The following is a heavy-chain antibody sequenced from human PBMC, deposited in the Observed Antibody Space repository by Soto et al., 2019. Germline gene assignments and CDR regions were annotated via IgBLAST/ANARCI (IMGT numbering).Heavy chain of an antibody. CDR2: SSNSGTFA. D-gene: IGHD1-1*01. CDR3: ARSGDNFNVLDY. Sequence: QVHLVESGGGLVKPGGSLRLSCAASGFTFSDYYMSWVRQAPGRGLEWISYSSNSGTFARYATSVKGRFSISRDNANNSLYLEMNSLRVEDTAVYYCARSGDNFNVLDYWGQVTPVTVSS. CDR1: GFTFSDYY. J-gene: IGHJ4*02. V-gene: IGHV3-11*06.